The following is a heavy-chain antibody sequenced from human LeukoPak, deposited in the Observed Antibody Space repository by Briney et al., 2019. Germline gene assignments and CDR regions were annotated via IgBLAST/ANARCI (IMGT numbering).Heavy chain of an antibody. V-gene: IGHV3-23*01. D-gene: IGHD2-21*01. Sequence: GSLRLSCAASGFTFSSYAMSWVRQAPGKGLEWVSAISGSGGSTYYTDSVKGRFTISRDNSKNTLWPQMNSLRAEDTAVYYCAKDGFLLWRGAFDIWGQGTMVTVSS. CDR2: ISGSGGST. CDR1: GFTFSSYA. CDR3: AKDGFLLWRGAFDI. J-gene: IGHJ3*02.